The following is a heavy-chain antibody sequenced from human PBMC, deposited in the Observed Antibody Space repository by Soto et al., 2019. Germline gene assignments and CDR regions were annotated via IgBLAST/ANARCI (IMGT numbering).Heavy chain of an antibody. V-gene: IGHV1-3*01. CDR1: GYTFSYYS. Sequence: QVQLVQSGAEVKKPGASVKVSCKASGYTFSYYSMHWVRQAPGQRPEWMGWIHAGNGDPRSSQKFQGRVTITRDASASTASMELSSLRSEDTAVYYCARAGVAAPGSISWGQGTLVTVSS. J-gene: IGHJ4*02. CDR3: ARAGVAAPGSIS. CDR2: IHAGNGDP. D-gene: IGHD6-13*01.